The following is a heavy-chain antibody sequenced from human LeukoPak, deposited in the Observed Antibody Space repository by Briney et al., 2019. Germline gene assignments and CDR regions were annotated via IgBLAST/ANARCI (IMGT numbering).Heavy chain of an antibody. D-gene: IGHD3-10*01. CDR1: GFTFSSYA. CDR2: ISGSGGST. V-gene: IGHV3-23*01. Sequence: GGSLRLSCAASGFTFSSYAMSWVRQAPGKGLEWVSAISGSGGSTYYADSVKGRFTISRDNSKNTLYLQMNSLRAEDTAVNYCAKSMYYYGSGSYYKREYYFDYWGQGTLVTVSS. CDR3: AKSMYYYGSGSYYKREYYFDY. J-gene: IGHJ4*02.